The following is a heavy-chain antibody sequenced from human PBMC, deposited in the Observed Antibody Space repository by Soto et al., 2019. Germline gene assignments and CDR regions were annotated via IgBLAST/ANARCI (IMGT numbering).Heavy chain of an antibody. CDR3: AIDTVTTPKGVSY. Sequence: EVQLVESGGGLVKPGGSLRLSCAASGFTFSSYSMNWVRQAPGKGLEWVSSISSSSSYIYYADSVKGRFTISRDNAKNSLYLQINSLRAEDTAVYYCAIDTVTTPKGVSYWGQGTLVTVSS. CDR1: GFTFSSYS. CDR2: ISSSSSYI. D-gene: IGHD4-17*01. J-gene: IGHJ4*02. V-gene: IGHV3-21*01.